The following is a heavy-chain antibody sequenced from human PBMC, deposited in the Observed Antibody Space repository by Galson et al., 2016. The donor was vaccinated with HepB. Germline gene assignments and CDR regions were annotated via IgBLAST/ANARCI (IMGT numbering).Heavy chain of an antibody. J-gene: IGHJ2*01. V-gene: IGHV3-15*01. CDR1: GFTFSNAW. Sequence: SLRLSCAASGFTFSNAWMSWVRQAPGKGLEWVGRIKSKTDGGTTDHAAPVKDRFTLSRDDSINTLYLKLNSLKTEDTAAYYCASYGPQWFFDLWGRGTLVTVSS. CDR2: IKSKTDGGTT. CDR3: ASYGPQWFFDL. D-gene: IGHD4-17*01.